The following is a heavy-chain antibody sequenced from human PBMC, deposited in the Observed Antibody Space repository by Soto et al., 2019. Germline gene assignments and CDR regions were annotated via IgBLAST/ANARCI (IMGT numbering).Heavy chain of an antibody. CDR2: IYYSGST. CDR3: AREVEGEEYFDY. CDR1: GGSISSGGYS. Sequence: SETLSLTCAVSGGSISSGGYSWSWIRQHPGKGLEWIGYIYYSGSTYYNPSLKSRVTISVDTSKNQFSLKLSSVTAADTAVYYCAREVEGEEYFDYWGQGTLVTVSS. J-gene: IGHJ4*02. V-gene: IGHV4-31*11.